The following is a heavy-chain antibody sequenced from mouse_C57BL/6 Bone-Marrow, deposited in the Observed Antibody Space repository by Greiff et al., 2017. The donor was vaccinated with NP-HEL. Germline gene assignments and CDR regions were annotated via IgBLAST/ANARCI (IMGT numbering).Heavy chain of an antibody. D-gene: IGHD1-1*01. J-gene: IGHJ2*01. V-gene: IGHV5-16*01. CDR1: GFTFSDYY. Sequence: EVKLMESEGGLVQPGSSMKLSCTASGFTFSDYYMAWVRQVPEKGLEWVANINYDGSSTYYLDSLQSRFIISRDNAKNILYLQMSSLKSEDTATYYCAREAYFYFDYWGQGTTLTVSS. CDR3: AREAYFYFDY. CDR2: INYDGSST.